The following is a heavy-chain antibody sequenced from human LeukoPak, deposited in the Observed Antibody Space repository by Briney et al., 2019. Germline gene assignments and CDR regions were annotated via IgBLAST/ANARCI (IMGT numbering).Heavy chain of an antibody. CDR3: ARDLSGCLYFDY. V-gene: IGHV4-4*07. CDR1: GASISSYY. Sequence: SETLSLTCTVSGASISSYYYNWIRQTAGRGLEWIGRLYISGSTDYNPSLKSRVTISVDTSNNQFSLNLNSVTAADTAVYFCARDLSGCLYFDYWGQGVLVTVSS. D-gene: IGHD3-10*01. CDR2: LYISGST. J-gene: IGHJ4*02.